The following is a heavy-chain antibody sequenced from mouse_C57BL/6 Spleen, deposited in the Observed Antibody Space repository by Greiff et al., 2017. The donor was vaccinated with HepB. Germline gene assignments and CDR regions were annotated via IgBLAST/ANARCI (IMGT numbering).Heavy chain of an antibody. D-gene: IGHD2-12*01. CDR2: IWSGGST. CDR3: ASIAPYAMDY. V-gene: IGHV2-2*01. CDR1: GFSLTSYG. Sequence: VHLVESGPGLVQPSQSLSITCTVSGFSLTSYGVHWVRQSPGKGLEWLGVIWSGGSTDYNAAFISRLSISKDNSKSQVFFKMNSLQADDTAIYYCASIAPYAMDYWGQGTSVTVSS. J-gene: IGHJ4*01.